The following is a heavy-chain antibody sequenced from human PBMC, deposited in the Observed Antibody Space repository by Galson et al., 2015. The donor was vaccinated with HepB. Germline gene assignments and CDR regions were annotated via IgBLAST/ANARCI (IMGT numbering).Heavy chain of an antibody. J-gene: IGHJ3*02. CDR2: IIPIFGTA. V-gene: IGHV1-69*13. CDR1: GGTFSSYA. CDR3: ASQRDTAMVKAFDI. Sequence: SVKVSCKASGGTFSSYAISWVRQAPGQGLEWMGGIIPIFGTANYAQKFQGRVTITADESTSTAYIELSSLRSEDTAVYYCASQRDTAMVKAFDIWGQGTMVTVSS. D-gene: IGHD5-18*01.